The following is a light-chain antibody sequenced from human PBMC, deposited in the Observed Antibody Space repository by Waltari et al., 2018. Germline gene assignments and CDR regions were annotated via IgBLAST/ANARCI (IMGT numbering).Light chain of an antibody. CDR3: AAWDDSLSVSYV. Sequence: QSVLTQPPSASGTPGQTVTISCSGTNSNIGRNSVFWYQQLPGTAPKLLIYRDDLRPSEVPDRFSGYKAGTSASLAIRGLRPEDEADYCCAAWDDSLSVSYVFGSGTKVTV. V-gene: IGLV1-47*01. J-gene: IGLJ1*01. CDR2: RDD. CDR1: NSNIGRNS.